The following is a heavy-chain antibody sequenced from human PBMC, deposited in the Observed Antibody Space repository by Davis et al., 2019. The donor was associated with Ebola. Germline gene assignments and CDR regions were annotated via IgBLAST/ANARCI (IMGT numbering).Heavy chain of an antibody. D-gene: IGHD1-26*01. CDR3: ARRVGARSGFDY. CDR2: MNPNSGNT. CDR1: GYTFTSYD. J-gene: IGHJ4*02. Sequence: ASVKVSCKASGYTFTSYDINWVRQATGQGLEWMGWMNPNSGNTGYAQKFQGRVTMTRNLSISTAYMELNSLRSEDTAVYFCARRVGARSGFDYWGQGTLVTVSS. V-gene: IGHV1-8*01.